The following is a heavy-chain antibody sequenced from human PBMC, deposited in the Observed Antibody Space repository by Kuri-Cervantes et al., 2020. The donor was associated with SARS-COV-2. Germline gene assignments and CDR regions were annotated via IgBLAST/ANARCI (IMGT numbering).Heavy chain of an antibody. D-gene: IGHD5-18*01. CDR1: GFTFSSYA. Sequence: GESLKISCAASGFTFSSYAMSWVRQAPGKELEWVSAISGSGGSTYYADSVKGRFTISRDNSKNTLYLQMNSLRAEDTAVYYCAKVAVQLWFDYWGQGTLVTVSS. J-gene: IGHJ4*02. CDR3: AKVAVQLWFDY. V-gene: IGHV3-23*01. CDR2: ISGSGGST.